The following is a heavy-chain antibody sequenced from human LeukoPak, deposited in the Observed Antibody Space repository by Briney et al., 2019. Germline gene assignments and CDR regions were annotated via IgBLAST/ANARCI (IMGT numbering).Heavy chain of an antibody. CDR1: KFNFNSYG. D-gene: IGHD2-15*01. CDR2: ISGSGGGT. J-gene: IGHJ4*02. CDR3: ARGGYCSGGSCYLLQGGLDY. Sequence: GGSLRLSCTTSKFNFNSYGLTWVRQAPGKGPEWVSSISGSGGGTQYADSVKGRFTISRDNSKNTLYLQMNSLRPEDTAVYSCARGGYCSGGSCYLLQGGLDYWGQGTLVTVSS. V-gene: IGHV3-23*01.